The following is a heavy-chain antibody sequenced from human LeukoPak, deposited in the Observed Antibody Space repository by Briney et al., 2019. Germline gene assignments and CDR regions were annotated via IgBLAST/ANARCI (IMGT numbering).Heavy chain of an antibody. Sequence: QAGGSLRLSCAASGFTFSSYTMNWVRQAPGKGLEWVSVIYTGGGTYYADSVKGRFTISRDNSKNTLYLQMNSLRAEDTAVYYCARQPRNAGGYYYYYFDYWGQGTLVTVSS. J-gene: IGHJ4*02. CDR2: IYTGGGT. V-gene: IGHV3-66*04. CDR3: ARQPRNAGGYYYYYFDY. D-gene: IGHD3-22*01. CDR1: GFTFSSYT.